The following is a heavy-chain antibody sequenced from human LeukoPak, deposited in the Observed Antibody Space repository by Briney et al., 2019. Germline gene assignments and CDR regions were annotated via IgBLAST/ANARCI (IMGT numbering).Heavy chain of an antibody. D-gene: IGHD3-22*01. CDR2: IVGGDGGT. J-gene: IGHJ6*03. CDR3: ARVRGYYDSSGLGYYMDV. Sequence: GGSLRLSCAASGFPISINGMSWVRQAPGKGLEWVSGIVGGDGGTYYADSVKGRFTISRDNAKNSLYLQMNSLRAEDTAVYYCARVRGYYDSSGLGYYMDVWGKGTTVTISS. CDR1: GFPISING. V-gene: IGHV3-23*01.